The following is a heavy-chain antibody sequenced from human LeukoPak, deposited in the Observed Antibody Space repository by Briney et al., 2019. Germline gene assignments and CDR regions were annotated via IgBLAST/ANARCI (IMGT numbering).Heavy chain of an antibody. CDR3: ARDAEMATIPVYYYYGMDV. J-gene: IGHJ6*02. D-gene: IGHD5-24*01. CDR2: IYYSGST. Sequence: SETLSLTCTVSGGSISSGDYYWSWIRQPPGKGLEWIGYIYYSGSTYYNPSLKSRVTISVDTSKNQFSLKLSSVTAADTAVYYCARDAEMATIPVYYYYGMDVWGQGTTVTVSS. V-gene: IGHV4-30-4*01. CDR1: GGSISSGDYY.